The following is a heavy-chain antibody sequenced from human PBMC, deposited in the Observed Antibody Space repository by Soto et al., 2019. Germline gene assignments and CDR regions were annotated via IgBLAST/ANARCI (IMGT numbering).Heavy chain of an antibody. D-gene: IGHD2-21*01. CDR1: GGSLSDYF. Sequence: PSETLSLTCVVSGGSLSDYFWSWIRQPLGMVLEWIGEINHLGSINYNPSLKSRVTMSVDTSKNQFSLTLNSVTAADMATYYCARGGISHWAYFYYMDVWDRGTTVTVSS. CDR3: ARGGISHWAYFYYMDV. CDR2: INHLGSI. V-gene: IGHV4-34*01. J-gene: IGHJ6*03.